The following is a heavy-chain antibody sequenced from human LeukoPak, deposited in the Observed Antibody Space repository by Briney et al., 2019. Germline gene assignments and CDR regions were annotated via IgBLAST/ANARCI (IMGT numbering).Heavy chain of an antibody. CDR1: GYTFTSYG. CDR3: ARGHIQLPSFDY. CDR2: INPNSGGT. J-gene: IGHJ4*02. D-gene: IGHD5-18*01. V-gene: IGHV1-2*02. Sequence: ASVKVSCKASGYTFTSYGISWVRQAPGQGLEWMGWINPNSGGTNYAQKFQGRVTMTRDTSISTAYMELSRLRSDDTAVYYCARGHIQLPSFDYWGQGTLVTVSS.